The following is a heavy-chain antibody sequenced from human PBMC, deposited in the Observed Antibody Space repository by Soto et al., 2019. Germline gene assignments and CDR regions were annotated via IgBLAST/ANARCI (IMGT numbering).Heavy chain of an antibody. J-gene: IGHJ4*02. V-gene: IGHV3-15*07. CDR1: GFTFSSYS. Sequence: GSLRLSCAASGFTFSSYSMYWVRQAPGKGLQWLGRIKSREDGETTDYAAPVRGRFTISRDDPKDTLFLLMNSLKTEDTGVYSCTDAHHWGRGTQVTFSS. CDR3: TDAHH. CDR2: IKSREDGETT.